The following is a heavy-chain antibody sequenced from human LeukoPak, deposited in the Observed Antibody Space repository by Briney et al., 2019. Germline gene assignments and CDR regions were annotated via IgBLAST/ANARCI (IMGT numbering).Heavy chain of an antibody. Sequence: SGGSLRLSCAASGFTFTTYNMNWVRQAPGKGPEWVAYITASDTTKYYADSVKGRFTISRDNAKKSLSLQMNSLRAEDTAVYYCTTAPAFSSSWRSWGQGTLVTVSS. D-gene: IGHD2-2*01. V-gene: IGHV3-48*01. CDR1: GFTFTTYN. J-gene: IGHJ5*02. CDR3: TTAPAFSSSWRS. CDR2: ITASDTTK.